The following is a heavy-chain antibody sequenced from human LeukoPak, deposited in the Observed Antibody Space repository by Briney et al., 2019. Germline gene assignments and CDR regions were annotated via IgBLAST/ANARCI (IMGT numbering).Heavy chain of an antibody. J-gene: IGHJ4*02. CDR3: AREGAIAAAGLDY. CDR2: IYYSGST. V-gene: IGHV4-61*08. CDR1: GGSISSGGFY. D-gene: IGHD6-13*01. Sequence: SKTLSLTCTVSGGSISSGGFYWSWIRQHPGKGLKWIGYIYYSGSTNYNPSLKSRVTISVDTSKNQFSLKLSSVTAADTAVYYCAREGAIAAAGLDYWGQGTLVTVSS.